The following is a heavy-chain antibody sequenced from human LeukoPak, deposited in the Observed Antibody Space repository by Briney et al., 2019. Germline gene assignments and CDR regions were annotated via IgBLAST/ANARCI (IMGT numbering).Heavy chain of an antibody. V-gene: IGHV3-7*03. J-gene: IGHJ4*02. D-gene: IGHD3-10*01. CDR3: AKDRRLWFGQLLIDS. CDR1: GFTFSSYW. Sequence: GGSLRLSCAASGFTFSSYWMTWVRQAPGKGLEWVANIGEDGSEKYYVDSVKGRFTISRDNAKNSLYLQVNSLRAEDTATYYCAKDRRLWFGQLLIDSWGRGTLVVVSS. CDR2: IGEDGSEK.